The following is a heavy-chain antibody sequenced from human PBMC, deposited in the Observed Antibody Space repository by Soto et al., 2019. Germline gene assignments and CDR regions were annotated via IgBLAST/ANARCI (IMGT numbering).Heavy chain of an antibody. J-gene: IGHJ4*02. CDR3: VRDLGIAVAGLY. CDR1: GYIFSSYA. Sequence: GASVKVSCKASGYIFSSYAMHWVRQAPGQRLEWMGWINAGNGDTKYSQKFQGRVTITRDTSASTAYMELSSLRSEDTAIYYCVRDLGIAVAGLYWGQGTLVTVSS. CDR2: INAGNGDT. V-gene: IGHV1-3*01. D-gene: IGHD6-19*01.